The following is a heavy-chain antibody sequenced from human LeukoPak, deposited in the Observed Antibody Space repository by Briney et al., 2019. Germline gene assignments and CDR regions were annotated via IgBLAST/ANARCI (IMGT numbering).Heavy chain of an antibody. V-gene: IGHV3-7*01. Sequence: GGSLRLSCAASGFTLSRHWMSWVRQAPGKGLEWVANINEDGSEKDYVDSVKGRFTISRDNAKNSLYLQMNSLRAEDTAVYYCARGPSYCGGDCYYYFDYWGQGTLVTVSS. CDR1: GFTLSRHW. D-gene: IGHD2-21*01. J-gene: IGHJ4*02. CDR3: ARGPSYCGGDCYYYFDY. CDR2: INEDGSEK.